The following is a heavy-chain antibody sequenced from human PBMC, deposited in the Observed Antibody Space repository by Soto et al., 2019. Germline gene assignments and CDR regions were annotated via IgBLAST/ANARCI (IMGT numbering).Heavy chain of an antibody. V-gene: IGHV4-59*01. D-gene: IGHD2-15*01. CDR3: ARDLKEYCSDGKCNWFDP. CDR2: ISYSGST. Sequence: TLSLTCTVSGASITTYYWSWIRQPPGKGLEWIGYISYSGSTDYNPSLKSRVTISFDASKNQISLQVRSATAADAAVYYCARDLKEYCSDGKCNWFDPWGQGTLVTVSS. J-gene: IGHJ5*02. CDR1: GASITTYY.